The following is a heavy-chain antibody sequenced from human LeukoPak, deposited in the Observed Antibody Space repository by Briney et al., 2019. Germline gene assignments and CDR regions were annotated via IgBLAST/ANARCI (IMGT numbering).Heavy chain of an antibody. CDR2: ISSSSSYI. Sequence: PGGSLRLSCAASGFTFSSYWMSWVRQAPGKGLEWVSSISSSSSYIYYAASVKGRFTISRDNAKNSLYLQMNSLRAEDTAVYYCAGEWELLEGVEDYWGQGTLVTVSS. V-gene: IGHV3-21*01. J-gene: IGHJ4*02. CDR1: GFTFSSYW. D-gene: IGHD1-26*01. CDR3: AGEWELLEGVEDY.